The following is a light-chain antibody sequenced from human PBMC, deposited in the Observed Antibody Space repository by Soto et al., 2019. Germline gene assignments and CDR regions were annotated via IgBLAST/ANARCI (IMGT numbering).Light chain of an antibody. J-gene: IGLJ1*01. Sequence: QSVLTQPASVSGSPGQSITISCTGTSSDIGRYNYVSWFQQHPGKVPKLVIFEVNYRPSGVSDRFSGSKSGNTASLTITGLQAEDEADYYCVSYTTSTSYVFGTGTKVTVL. CDR2: EVN. V-gene: IGLV2-14*01. CDR3: VSYTTSTSYV. CDR1: SSDIGRYNY.